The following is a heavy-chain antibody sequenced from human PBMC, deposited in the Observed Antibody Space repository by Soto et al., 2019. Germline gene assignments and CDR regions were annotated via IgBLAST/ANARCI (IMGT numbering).Heavy chain of an antibody. CDR3: AKDSEGGVGLFDF. D-gene: IGHD3-16*01. J-gene: IGHJ4*02. Sequence: EVQLVESGGGLVQPGRSLRLSCAASGFTFDDYAMHWVRRAPGKGLEWVSGISWNSGSIGYADSVKGRFTISRDNANNLVDLHMNSLRAEDTALYYCAKDSEGGVGLFDFWGQGTLFTVSS. CDR2: ISWNSGSI. CDR1: GFTFDDYA. V-gene: IGHV3-9*01.